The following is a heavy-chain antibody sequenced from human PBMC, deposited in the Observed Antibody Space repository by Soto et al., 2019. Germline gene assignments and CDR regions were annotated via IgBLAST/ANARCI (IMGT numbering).Heavy chain of an antibody. Sequence: PSETLSLTCTVSGGSINSYYWSWIRQPPGKGLEWIGYIYYSGSTNYNPSLKSRITMSLDTSRNQYYLKLNSVTAADTAVYYCARHGDFDFWSGPTFDYWGQGTLVTVSS. CDR2: IYYSGST. D-gene: IGHD3-3*01. V-gene: IGHV4-59*08. CDR1: GGSINSYY. CDR3: ARHGDFDFWSGPTFDY. J-gene: IGHJ4*02.